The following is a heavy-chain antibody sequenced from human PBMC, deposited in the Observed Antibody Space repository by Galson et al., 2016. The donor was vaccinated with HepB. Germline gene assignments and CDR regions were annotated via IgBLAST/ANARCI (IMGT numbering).Heavy chain of an antibody. Sequence: SLRLSCAASEFTLTTYGIHWVRQAPGKGLEWVALLRNEGTKKDYADSVKGRFTVSRDSSRNSVDLQMNNLRGEDTAVYYCARVTYCSHDRCNYWFFDLWGRGTLVTVSS. CDR2: LRNEGTKK. V-gene: IGHV3-33*01. J-gene: IGHJ2*01. CDR1: EFTLTTYG. CDR3: ARVTYCSHDRCNYWFFDL. D-gene: IGHD2-15*01.